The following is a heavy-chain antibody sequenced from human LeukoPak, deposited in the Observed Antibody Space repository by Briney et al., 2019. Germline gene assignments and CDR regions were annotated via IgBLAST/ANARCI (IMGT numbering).Heavy chain of an antibody. J-gene: IGHJ4*01. Sequence: ASVKVSCKASGYTFTSYGISWVRQAPGQGLEWMGWISAYNGNTNYAQKLQGRVTMTTDTSTCTAYMELRSLRSDATAVYYCARASRAAACTKYIDYGGQGTLVTVTA. CDR1: GYTFTSYG. CDR2: ISAYNGNT. V-gene: IGHV1-18*01. D-gene: IGHD6-13*01. CDR3: ARASRAAACTKYIDY.